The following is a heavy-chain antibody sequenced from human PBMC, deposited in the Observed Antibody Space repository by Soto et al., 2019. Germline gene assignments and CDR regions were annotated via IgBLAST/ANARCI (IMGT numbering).Heavy chain of an antibody. CDR2: INPKSGGT. D-gene: IGHD2-8*01. J-gene: IGHJ4*02. CDR3: ARDLAKGGVSAGCDS. V-gene: IGHV1-2*02. CDR1: GYTLTVYY. Sequence: QVQLVQSGAEVKKPGASVNVSCKASGYTLTVYYMHWVRQAPGQGFEWMGWINPKSGGTMYPQKLQARGTITWDTSTSPAYMWMTRLRSDDTAVYYCARDLAKGGVSAGCDSWGQGTLVTVSS.